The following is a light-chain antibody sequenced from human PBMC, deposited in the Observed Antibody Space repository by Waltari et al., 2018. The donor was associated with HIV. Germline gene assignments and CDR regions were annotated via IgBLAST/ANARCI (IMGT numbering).Light chain of an antibody. CDR3: SSYTSSSTLYV. CDR1: SSDVGGYNY. J-gene: IGLJ1*01. CDR2: EVS. Sequence: QSALTQPASVSGSPGQSITISCTGTSSDVGGYNYVSWYQQHPGKVPKLMIFEVSNRPAGFSKRFSGSKSGNTASLTISGLQAEDEADYYCSSYTSSSTLYVFGSGTKVTVL. V-gene: IGLV2-14*01.